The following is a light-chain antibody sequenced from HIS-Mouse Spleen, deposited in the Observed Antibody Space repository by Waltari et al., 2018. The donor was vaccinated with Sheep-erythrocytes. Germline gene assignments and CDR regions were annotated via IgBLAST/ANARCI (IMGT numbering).Light chain of an antibody. Sequence: QSALTQPRSVSGSPGQSVTIPCTGTSSDVGGYNYFSWYQQYPGKAPKLMIYDVSKRPSGVPDRFSGSKSGNTASLTISWLQAEDEADYYCCSYAGSYNHVFATGTKVTVL. CDR2: DVS. CDR1: SSDVGGYNY. J-gene: IGLJ1*01. V-gene: IGLV2-11*01. CDR3: CSYAGSYNHV.